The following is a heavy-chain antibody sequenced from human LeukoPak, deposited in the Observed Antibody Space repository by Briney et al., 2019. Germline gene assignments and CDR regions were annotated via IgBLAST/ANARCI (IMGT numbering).Heavy chain of an antibody. D-gene: IGHD3-10*01. CDR1: GFTFSSYV. Sequence: PGRSLRLSCAASGFTFSSYVMHWVPQAPGKGLEWVAVISYDGSNKYYADSVKGRFTISRDNSKNTLYLQMNSLRAEDTAVYYCTVVNYGSGSYPLGFWGQGTLVTVSS. V-gene: IGHV3-30*04. CDR3: TVVNYGSGSYPLGF. CDR2: ISYDGSNK. J-gene: IGHJ4*02.